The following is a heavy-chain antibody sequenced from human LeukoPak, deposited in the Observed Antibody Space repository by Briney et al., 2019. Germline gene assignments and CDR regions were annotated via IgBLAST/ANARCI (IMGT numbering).Heavy chain of an antibody. CDR1: GGTFSSYA. Sequence: GASVKASCKASGGTFSSYAISWVRQAPGQGLEWMGGIIPIFGTANYAQKFQGRVTITTDESTSTAYMELSSLRSEDTAVYYCASLKRVAGTVGWFDPWGQGTLVTVSS. CDR2: IIPIFGTA. D-gene: IGHD6-19*01. J-gene: IGHJ5*02. V-gene: IGHV1-69*05. CDR3: ASLKRVAGTVGWFDP.